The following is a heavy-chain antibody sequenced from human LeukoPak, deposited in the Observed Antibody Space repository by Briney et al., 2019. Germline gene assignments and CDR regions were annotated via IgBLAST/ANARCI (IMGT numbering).Heavy chain of an antibody. J-gene: IGHJ4*02. Sequence: PGGSLRLSCAASGFTFSSHSMNWVRQAPGKGLEWVAVISYDGSNKYYADSVKGRFTISRDNSKNTLYLQMNSLRAEDTAVYYCARDGAIAVAGFDYWGQGTLVTVSS. CDR2: ISYDGSNK. D-gene: IGHD6-19*01. CDR3: ARDGAIAVAGFDY. V-gene: IGHV3-30*03. CDR1: GFTFSSHS.